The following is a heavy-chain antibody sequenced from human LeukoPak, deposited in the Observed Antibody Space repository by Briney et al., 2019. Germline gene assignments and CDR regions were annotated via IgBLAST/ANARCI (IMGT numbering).Heavy chain of an antibody. CDR1: GGSITNSRWY. V-gene: IGHV4-39*01. CDR2: IFYSGAT. J-gene: IGHJ4*02. CDR3: ARSGVGPPVTEPFDY. D-gene: IGHD3-10*01. Sequence: SETLSLTCSVSGGSITNSRWYWGWLRQPPGKGLEWIGSIFYSGATNSNPSLRSRLTISVDTSKNQFSLKLGSVTAADAAVYYCARSGVGPPVTEPFDYWGQGTLVIVFS.